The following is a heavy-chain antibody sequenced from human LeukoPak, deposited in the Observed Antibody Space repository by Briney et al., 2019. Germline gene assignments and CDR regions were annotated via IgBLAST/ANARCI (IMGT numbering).Heavy chain of an antibody. CDR1: GGSFSGYY. Sequence: PSETLSLTCAVYGGSFSGYYWSWIRQPPGKGLEWIGEINHSGSTNYNPSLKSRVTISVDTSKNQFSLKLSSVTAADTAVYYCARALVGATWYYYYYTHVWGKGTTVTVSS. V-gene: IGHV4-34*01. CDR3: ARALVGATWYYYYYTHV. CDR2: INHSGST. J-gene: IGHJ6*03. D-gene: IGHD1-26*01.